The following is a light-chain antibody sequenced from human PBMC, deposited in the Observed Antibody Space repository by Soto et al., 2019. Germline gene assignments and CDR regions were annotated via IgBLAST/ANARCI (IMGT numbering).Light chain of an antibody. Sequence: QPVLTQSSSASASLGSSVKLTCTLSSGHSSYIIAWHQQQPGKAHRYLMKLEGSGSYNKGSGVPDRFSGSSSGADRYLTISNLQFEDEADYYCETWDSNTHTVFGGGTKLTVL. V-gene: IGLV4-60*02. CDR1: SGHSSYI. CDR3: ETWDSNTHTV. J-gene: IGLJ3*02. CDR2: LEGSGSY.